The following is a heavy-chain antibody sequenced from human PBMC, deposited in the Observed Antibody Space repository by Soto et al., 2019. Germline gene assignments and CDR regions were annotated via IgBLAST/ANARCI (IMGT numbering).Heavy chain of an antibody. CDR3: ATAPPPSYSSWYVDS. D-gene: IGHD6-13*01. CDR2: IWYDGSNK. J-gene: IGHJ4*02. CDR1: GFTFSNYG. V-gene: IGHV3-33*08. Sequence: QVQLVESGGGVVQPGKFLRLSCVASGFTFSNYGIHWVRQAPGKGLEWVALIWYDGSNKYYADSVKGRFTISRDNSKNTVYLEMNGLRAEDTAVYFCATAPPPSYSSWYVDSWGQGALVTVSS.